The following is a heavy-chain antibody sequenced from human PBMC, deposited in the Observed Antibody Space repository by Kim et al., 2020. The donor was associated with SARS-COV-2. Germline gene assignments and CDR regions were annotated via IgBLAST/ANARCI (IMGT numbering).Heavy chain of an antibody. V-gene: IGHV3-11*04. Sequence: KGRFTISRDNAKNSLYLQMNSLRAEDTAVYYCARGARGSGYYYGVEYFQHWGQGTLVTVSS. D-gene: IGHD3-22*01. CDR3: ARGARGSGYYYGVEYFQH. J-gene: IGHJ1*01.